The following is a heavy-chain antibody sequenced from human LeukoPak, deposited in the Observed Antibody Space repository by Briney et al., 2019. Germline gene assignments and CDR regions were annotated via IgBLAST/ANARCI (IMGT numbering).Heavy chain of an antibody. CDR1: DGSVSGYS. CDR2: FHHSGST. D-gene: IGHD5-18*01. Sequence: SETLSLNCAVFDGSVSGYSWTWIRQPPGKGLEWIGEFHHSGSTNYNPSLKSRVTISLDTSKNQFSLKLTSVTASDTAVYYCARVRLPPYSYYYYYMDVWGKGTTVTVSS. J-gene: IGHJ6*03. V-gene: IGHV4-34*01. CDR3: ARVRLPPYSYYYYYMDV.